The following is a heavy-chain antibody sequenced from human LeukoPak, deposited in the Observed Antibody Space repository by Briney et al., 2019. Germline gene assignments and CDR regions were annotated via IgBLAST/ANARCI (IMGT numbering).Heavy chain of an antibody. J-gene: IGHJ4*02. CDR3: ARERGDRYCSSTSCGNLA. V-gene: IGHV1-69*13. Sequence: SVKVSCKASGGTFGSYAISWVRQAPGQGLEWMGGIIPIFGTANYAQKFQGRVTITADESTSTAYMELSSLRSEDTAVYYCARERGDRYCSSTSCGNLAWGQGTLVTVSS. CDR1: GGTFGSYA. D-gene: IGHD2-2*01. CDR2: IIPIFGTA.